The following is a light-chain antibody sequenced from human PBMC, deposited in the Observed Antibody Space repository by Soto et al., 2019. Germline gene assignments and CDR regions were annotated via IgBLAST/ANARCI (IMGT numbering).Light chain of an antibody. V-gene: IGLV2-14*01. CDR2: EVS. Sequence: QSVLTQPASVSGSPGQSITISCTGTSSDVGGYNYVSWYQQHPGKAPKLMIYEVSNRPSGVSNRFSGSKSGNTASLTISGLQAENEADYYCSSYPGSSTLFGGGTKLTVL. CDR3: SSYPGSSTL. J-gene: IGLJ2*01. CDR1: SSDVGGYNY.